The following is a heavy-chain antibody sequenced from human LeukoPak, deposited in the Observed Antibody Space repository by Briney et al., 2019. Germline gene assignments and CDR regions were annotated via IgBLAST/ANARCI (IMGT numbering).Heavy chain of an antibody. CDR2: IRNKANSYTT. J-gene: IGHJ4*02. D-gene: IGHD1-26*01. CDR1: GFTFSDHY. Sequence: GGSLRLSCAASGFTFSDHYMDWVRQALGTGLEWVGRIRNKANSYTTEYAASVKGRFTISGDDSKNSLYLQMNSLKTEDTAVYYCARAGIVGAAYFDYWGQGTLVTVSS. V-gene: IGHV3-72*01. CDR3: ARAGIVGAAYFDY.